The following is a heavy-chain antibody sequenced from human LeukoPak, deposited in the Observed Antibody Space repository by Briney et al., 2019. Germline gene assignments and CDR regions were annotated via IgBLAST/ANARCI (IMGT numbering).Heavy chain of an antibody. J-gene: IGHJ4*02. V-gene: IGHV4-39*01. CDR3: ASLSIAAAGTVFDY. D-gene: IGHD6-13*01. Sequence: PSETLSLTCTVSGGSISSSSYYWGWIRQPPGKGLEWIGSIYYSGSTYYNPSLKSRVTISVDTSKSQFSLKLSSVTAADTAVYYCASLSIAAAGTVFDYWGQGTLVTVSS. CDR2: IYYSGST. CDR1: GGSISSSSYY.